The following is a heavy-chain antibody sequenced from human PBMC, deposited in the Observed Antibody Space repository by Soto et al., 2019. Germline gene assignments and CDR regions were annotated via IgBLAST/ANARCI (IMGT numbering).Heavy chain of an antibody. Sequence: GGSLRLSCDGSGFTFSDYYISWLRQAPGKGLEWISYSSTSGTFSRYADSVKGRFAISRDNTKNLLYLQMNSLRAEDTAVYDCARSGDNYNRLAYWGQGTPVTVSS. CDR3: ARSGDNYNRLAY. CDR2: SSTSGTFS. D-gene: IGHD1-1*01. V-gene: IGHV3-11*06. CDR1: GFTFSDYY. J-gene: IGHJ4*02.